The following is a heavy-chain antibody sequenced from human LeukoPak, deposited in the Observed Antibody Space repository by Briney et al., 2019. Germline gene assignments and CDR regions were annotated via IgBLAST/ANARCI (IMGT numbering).Heavy chain of an antibody. D-gene: IGHD3-22*01. V-gene: IGHV1-46*01. Sequence: ASVKVSCKASGYTFTSYYIHWVRQAPGQGLEWMGLINPSGGSTNYAQNFQGRVTMTRDTSTSTVYMELSSLRSEDTAVYYCARGSSNYYDSSGCPMCAEYFQHWGQGTLVTVSS. CDR1: GYTFTSYY. J-gene: IGHJ1*01. CDR2: INPSGGST. CDR3: ARGSSNYYDSSGCPMCAEYFQH.